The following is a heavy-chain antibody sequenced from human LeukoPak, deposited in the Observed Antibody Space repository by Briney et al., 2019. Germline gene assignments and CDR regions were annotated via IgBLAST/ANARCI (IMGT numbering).Heavy chain of an antibody. CDR3: ARAYYDFWSGSKPMDY. Sequence: GGSLRLSCAASGFTFDDYGMSWVRQAPGKGLEWVSGINWNGGSTGYADSVKGRFTISRGNAKNSLYLQMNSLRAEDTALYYCARAYYDFWSGSKPMDYWGQGTLVTVSS. V-gene: IGHV3-20*04. J-gene: IGHJ4*02. CDR1: GFTFDDYG. D-gene: IGHD3-3*01. CDR2: INWNGGST.